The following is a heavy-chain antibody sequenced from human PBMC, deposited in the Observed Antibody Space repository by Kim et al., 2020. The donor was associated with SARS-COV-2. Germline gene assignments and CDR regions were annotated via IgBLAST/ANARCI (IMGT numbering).Heavy chain of an antibody. D-gene: IGHD5-12*01. V-gene: IGHV1-69*01. CDR3: ARSVEMATKYAFDI. Sequence: AQKFKGRVPITADAYTSTAYMELSSLRSEDTAVYYCARSVEMATKYAFDIWGQGTMVTVSS. J-gene: IGHJ3*02.